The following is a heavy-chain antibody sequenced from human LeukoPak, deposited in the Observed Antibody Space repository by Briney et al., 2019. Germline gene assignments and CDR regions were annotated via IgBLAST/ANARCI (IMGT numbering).Heavy chain of an antibody. V-gene: IGHV4-61*02. CDR1: GGSISSGSYY. J-gene: IGHJ5*02. CDR3: ARGAGIAVVGTRFDP. CDR2: IYTSGST. Sequence: SQTLSLTCTVSGGSISSGSYYWSWIRQPAGKGLEWIGRIYTSGSTNYNPSLKSRVTISVDTSKNQFSLKLSSVTAADTAVYYCARGAGIAVVGTRFDPWGQGTLVTVSS. D-gene: IGHD6-19*01.